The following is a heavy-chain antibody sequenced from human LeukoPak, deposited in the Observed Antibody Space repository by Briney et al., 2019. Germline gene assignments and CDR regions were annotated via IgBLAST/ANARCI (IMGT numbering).Heavy chain of an antibody. J-gene: IGHJ3*02. Sequence: GGSLRLSCAASGFTFSSYAMHWVRQAPGKGLEWVAYISFDGRSTYYEDSVKGRFTISRDDSKNTLYLQMNSLRAEDTAVFYCSTESTRLPTGALDIWGQGTLVTVSS. CDR1: GFTFSSYA. CDR2: ISFDGRST. D-gene: IGHD6-6*01. CDR3: STESTRLPTGALDI. V-gene: IGHV3-30*04.